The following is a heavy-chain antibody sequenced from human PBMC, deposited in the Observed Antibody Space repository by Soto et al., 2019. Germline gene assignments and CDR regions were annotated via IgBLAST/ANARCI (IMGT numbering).Heavy chain of an antibody. Sequence: QITLKESGPPLVNPTQTLTLTCTFSGFSLTTSGVGGGWFRQPPGKALEWLTVIYWNGDKRYSPFLKSRLTTTKDTSKNQVVLKMTNVDPVDTATYYCAHSGGHYGSGPYSKNYFFYAMDVWGHGATVTVSS. CDR2: IYWNGDK. J-gene: IGHJ6*02. CDR1: GFSLTTSGVG. CDR3: AHSGGHYGSGPYSKNYFFYAMDV. D-gene: IGHD3-10*01. V-gene: IGHV2-5*01.